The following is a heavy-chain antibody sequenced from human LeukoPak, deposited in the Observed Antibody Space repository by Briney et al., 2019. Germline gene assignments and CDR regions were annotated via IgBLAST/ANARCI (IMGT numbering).Heavy chain of an antibody. CDR3: AKDLHYNDGRWEFDP. V-gene: IGHV3-23*01. J-gene: IGHJ5*02. CDR1: GLTFSSYA. D-gene: IGHD5-24*01. CDR2: MVGSGES. Sequence: GGSLRLSCAASGLTFSSYAMSWVRQAPGKGLEWVSGMVGSGESYYAGSVKGRFTMSRDNSKTTVYLQMNSLRVEDTAIYYCAKDLHYNDGRWEFDPWGQGTLVTVSS.